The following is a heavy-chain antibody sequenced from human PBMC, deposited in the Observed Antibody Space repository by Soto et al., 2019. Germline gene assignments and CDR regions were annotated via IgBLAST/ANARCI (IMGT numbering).Heavy chain of an antibody. Sequence: SETLSLTCTGSGDSISSSDWYWGWIRQPPGKGLEWIGNIYYRGSTYYKPSLKSRVTVSADTSNNQFSLKLGSVSAADTAVYYCVRQYSSSPYYFDSWGQGILVTVSS. CDR2: IYYRGST. CDR1: GDSISSSDWY. J-gene: IGHJ4*02. D-gene: IGHD2-2*01. V-gene: IGHV4-39*01. CDR3: VRQYSSSPYYFDS.